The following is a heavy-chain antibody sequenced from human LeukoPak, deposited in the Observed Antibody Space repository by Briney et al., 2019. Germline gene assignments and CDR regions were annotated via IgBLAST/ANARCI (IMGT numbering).Heavy chain of an antibody. J-gene: IGHJ5*02. Sequence: SQTLSLTCTVSGGSISSGGYYWSWIRQHPGKGLEWIGYIYYSGSTYYNPSLKIRVTISVDTSKNQFSLKLSSVTAADTAVYYCASSAGTYDFWSGYYNGWFDPWGQGTLVTVSS. CDR2: IYYSGST. V-gene: IGHV4-31*03. D-gene: IGHD3-3*01. CDR1: GGSISSGGYY. CDR3: ASSAGTYDFWSGYYNGWFDP.